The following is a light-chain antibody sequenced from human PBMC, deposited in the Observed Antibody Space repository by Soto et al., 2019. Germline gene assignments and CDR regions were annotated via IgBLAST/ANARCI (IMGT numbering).Light chain of an antibody. CDR3: QQYDRYSRT. J-gene: IGKJ1*01. V-gene: IGKV1-5*03. CDR1: QSISSW. Sequence: DIQMTQSPSTLSASVGDRVTITCRARQSISSWLAWYQQKTGKAPKLLIYKASSLESGVPSRFSGSGSGTELTLTISSLQPDDFATYYCQQYDRYSRTFRQGPKVEIK. CDR2: KAS.